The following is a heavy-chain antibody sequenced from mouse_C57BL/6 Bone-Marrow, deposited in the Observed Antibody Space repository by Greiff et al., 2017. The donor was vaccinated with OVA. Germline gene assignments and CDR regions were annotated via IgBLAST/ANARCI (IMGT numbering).Heavy chain of an antibody. Sequence: QVQLKESGAELVRPGTSVKMSCKASGYTFTNYWIGWAKQRPGHGLEWIGDIYPGGGYTNYNEKFKGKATLTADKSSSTAYMQFSSLTSEDSAIYYCASKSYYYGSSYGYFDVWGTGTTVTVSS. CDR1: GYTFTNYW. CDR3: ASKSYYYGSSYGYFDV. CDR2: IYPGGGYT. J-gene: IGHJ1*03. D-gene: IGHD1-1*01. V-gene: IGHV1-63*01.